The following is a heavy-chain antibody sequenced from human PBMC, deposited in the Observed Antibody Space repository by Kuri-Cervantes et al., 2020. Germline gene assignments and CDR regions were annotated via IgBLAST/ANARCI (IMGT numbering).Heavy chain of an antibody. D-gene: IGHD3-16*02. CDR1: GGTFSSYT. J-gene: IGHJ4*02. Sequence: SVKVSCKASGGTFSSYTISWVRQAPGQGLEWMGRIIPILGIANYAQKFQGRVTITAEKSTSTAYMELSSLRADDTAVYYCARFGHTFGGVIVMAFDYWGQGTLVTVSS. CDR2: IIPILGIA. V-gene: IGHV1-69*02. CDR3: ARFGHTFGGVIVMAFDY.